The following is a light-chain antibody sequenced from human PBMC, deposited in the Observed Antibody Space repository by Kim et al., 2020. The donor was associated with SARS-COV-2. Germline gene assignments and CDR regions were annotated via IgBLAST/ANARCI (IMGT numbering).Light chain of an antibody. CDR1: QSVSSSY. CDR3: QQDYNLPSLT. J-gene: IGKJ4*01. CDR2: GAS. V-gene: IGKV3D-7*01. Sequence: PGERVTLSCRASQSVSSSYLTWYQQKPGQAPRLLIYGASTRATSIPARFIGSGSGTDFTLTISSLQPEDFAVYYCQQDYNLPSLTFGGGT.